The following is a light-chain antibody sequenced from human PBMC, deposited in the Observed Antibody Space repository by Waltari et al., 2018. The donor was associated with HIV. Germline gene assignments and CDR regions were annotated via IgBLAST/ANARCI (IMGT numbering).Light chain of an antibody. V-gene: IGKV4-1*01. CDR3: QQYFNAPYT. CDR2: WAS. J-gene: IGKJ2*01. Sequence: DIVMTKSPDSLAVSLGERAPINCKSSQTVLYSSNNKNYLSWYQQRPGQPPKLLIYWASTRESGVPDRFSGSGSGTDFTLTISSLQAEDVALYYCQQYFNAPYTFGQGTKVEI. CDR1: QTVLYSSNNKNY.